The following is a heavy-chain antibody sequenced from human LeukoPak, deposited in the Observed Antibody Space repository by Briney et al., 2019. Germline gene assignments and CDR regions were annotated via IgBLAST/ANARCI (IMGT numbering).Heavy chain of an antibody. CDR2: ISWNSGSI. Sequence: GRSLRLSCAASGFTFDDYATHWVRQAPGKGLEWVSGISWNSGSIGYADSVKGRFTISRDNAKNSLYLQMNSLRAEDTALYYCAKDIIPYCSSTSCYTGFDYWGQGTLVTVSS. D-gene: IGHD2-2*02. CDR3: AKDIIPYCSSTSCYTGFDY. V-gene: IGHV3-9*01. J-gene: IGHJ4*02. CDR1: GFTFDDYA.